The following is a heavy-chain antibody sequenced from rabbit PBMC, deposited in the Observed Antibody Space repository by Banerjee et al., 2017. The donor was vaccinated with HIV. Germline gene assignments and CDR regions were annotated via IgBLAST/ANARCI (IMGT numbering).Heavy chain of an antibody. CDR2: IYTGDGNT. D-gene: IGHD4-1*01. Sequence: QEQLEESGGGLVKPEGSLTLTCTASGFSFNNNYVMCWVRQAPGKGLEWIACIYTGDGNTHYASWAKGRFTISKTSSTVDLKMTSLTAADTATYFCARDLAGVIGWNFNLWGPGTLVTVS. J-gene: IGHJ4*01. V-gene: IGHV1S45*01. CDR1: GFSFNNNYV. CDR3: ARDLAGVIGWNFNL.